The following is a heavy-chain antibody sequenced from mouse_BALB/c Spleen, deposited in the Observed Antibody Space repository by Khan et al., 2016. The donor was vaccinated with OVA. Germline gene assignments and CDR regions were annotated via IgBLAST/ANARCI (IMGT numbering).Heavy chain of an antibody. CDR3: ARDTMITARAMDY. V-gene: IGHV1S34*01. D-gene: IGHD2-4*01. CDR1: GYSFTGYY. J-gene: IGHJ4*01. CDR2: ISCYNGAT. Sequence: LVKTGASVKISCKASGYSFTGYYMHWVKQSHGKSLEWLGYISCYNGATSYNQKFKGKATFTVDTSSSTAYMQFNSLTSEDAAVYYCARDTMITARAMDYWGQGTSVTVSS.